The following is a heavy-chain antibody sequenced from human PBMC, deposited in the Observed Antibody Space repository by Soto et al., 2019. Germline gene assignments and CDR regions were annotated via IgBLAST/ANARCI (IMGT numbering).Heavy chain of an antibody. CDR1: GFTFSSYS. D-gene: IGHD3-10*01. Sequence: GGSLRLSCAASGFTFSSYSMYWVRQAPGKGLEWVSSIRSSSSYIYYADSVKGRFTISRDNAKNSLYLQMNSLRAEDTAVYYCARNLTYYCSGSYYTADAFDIWGQGTKVTVSS. CDR2: IRSSSSYI. J-gene: IGHJ3*02. CDR3: ARNLTYYCSGSYYTADAFDI. V-gene: IGHV3-21*01.